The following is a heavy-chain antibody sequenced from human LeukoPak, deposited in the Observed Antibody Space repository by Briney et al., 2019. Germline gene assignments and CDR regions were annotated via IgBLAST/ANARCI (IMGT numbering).Heavy chain of an antibody. CDR2: INPSGGST. V-gene: IGHV1-46*03. Sequence: ASVKVSCKASGYTFTSYYMHWVRQAPGQGLEWMGIINPSGGSTSYAQKFQGRVTMTRDTSTSTVYMELSSLRSEDTAVYYCAREEAAAGPVVSEGVDYWGQGTLVTVSS. CDR1: GYTFTSYY. CDR3: AREEAAAGPVVSEGVDY. J-gene: IGHJ4*02. D-gene: IGHD6-13*01.